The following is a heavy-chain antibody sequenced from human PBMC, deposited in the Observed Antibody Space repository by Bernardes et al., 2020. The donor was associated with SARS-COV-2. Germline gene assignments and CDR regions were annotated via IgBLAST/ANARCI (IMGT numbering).Heavy chain of an antibody. CDR2: MNWNGAGT. J-gene: IGHJ6*02. Sequence: GWSLRLSCVASGFTFDGYGMNWVRQAPGKGLEWVSGMNWNGAGTGYADSVEGRFSISRDNAKKSLYLQMNGLRAEDTALYYCARSHDGSGTYYRDYFYGMDVWGQGTAVTVSS. D-gene: IGHD3-10*01. V-gene: IGHV3-20*04. CDR3: ARSHDGSGTYYRDYFYGMDV. CDR1: GFTFDGYG.